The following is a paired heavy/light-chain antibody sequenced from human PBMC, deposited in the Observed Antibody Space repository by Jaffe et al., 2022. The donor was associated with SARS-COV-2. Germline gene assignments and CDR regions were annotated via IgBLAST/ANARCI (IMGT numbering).Light chain of an antibody. CDR3: CSYAGSYTWV. Sequence: QSALTQPRSVSGSPGQSVTISCTGTSSDVGGYNYVSWYQQHPGTAPKVMIYDVSKRPSGVPDRFSGSKSGNTASLTISGLQAEDEADYYCCSYAGSYTWVFGGGTKLTVL. J-gene: IGLJ2*01. CDR1: SSDVGGYNY. CDR2: DVS. V-gene: IGLV2-11*01.
Heavy chain of an antibody. Sequence: EVQLVESGGGLVQTGGSLRLSCAASGFTFSVYWMHWVRQAPGKGLVWVSHINSDGTRTRYADSVKGRFTISRDNAQNTLYLQMSTLRAEDTAVYYCARDQGFQPLIWGQGIVVSVSS. CDR1: GFTFSVYW. CDR2: INSDGTRT. V-gene: IGHV3-74*01. J-gene: IGHJ3*01. D-gene: IGHD2-2*01. CDR3: ARDQGFQPLI.